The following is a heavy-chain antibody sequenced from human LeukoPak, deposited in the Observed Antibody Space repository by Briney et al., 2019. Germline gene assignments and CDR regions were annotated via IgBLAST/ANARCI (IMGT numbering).Heavy chain of an antibody. V-gene: IGHV3-7*03. CDR1: GFTFSSNW. CDR3: ARDSDSGYDEFIDY. J-gene: IGHJ4*02. CDR2: IKPDGSAE. D-gene: IGHD5-12*01. Sequence: GGSLRLSCATPGFTFSSNWMSWVRHAPGRGLEWVANIKPDGSAEYYTASVKGRFTISRDNAKNSLYLQMNSLRAEDTAVYYCARDSDSGYDEFIDYWGQGTLVTVSS.